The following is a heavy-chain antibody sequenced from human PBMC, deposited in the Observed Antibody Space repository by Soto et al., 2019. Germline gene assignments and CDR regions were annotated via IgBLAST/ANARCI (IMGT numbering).Heavy chain of an antibody. CDR1: GGTFSRHG. Sequence: QVQLVQSGAEVRKPGSSVKVSCKASGGTFSRHGISWVRQAPGQGLEWMGGIIPIFGTANHAQKFQGRVTITADESTSTACMELSSLRSEDTAVYYCARGWGYDNNDYYYAYWGQGTLVIVSS. V-gene: IGHV1-69*01. CDR3: ARGWGYDNNDYYYAY. D-gene: IGHD3-22*01. J-gene: IGHJ4*02. CDR2: IIPIFGTA.